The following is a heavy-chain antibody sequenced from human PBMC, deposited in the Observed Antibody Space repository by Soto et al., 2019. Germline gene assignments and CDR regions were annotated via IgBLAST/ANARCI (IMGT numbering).Heavy chain of an antibody. D-gene: IGHD3-16*01. CDR3: AKDIGLAVWGSHIRNAFDI. CDR2: ISWHSGSI. Sequence: EVQLVESGGGLVQPGRSLRLSCAASGFTFDDYAMHWVRQAPGKGLEWVSGISWHSGSIGYADSVKGRFTISRDNAKNTLYLQMNSLRAEDTALYYCAKDIGLAVWGSHIRNAFDIWGQGTMVTVSS. V-gene: IGHV3-9*01. J-gene: IGHJ3*02. CDR1: GFTFDDYA.